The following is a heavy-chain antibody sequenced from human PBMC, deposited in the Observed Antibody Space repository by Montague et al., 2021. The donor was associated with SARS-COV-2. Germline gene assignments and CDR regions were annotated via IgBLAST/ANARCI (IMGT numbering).Heavy chain of an antibody. CDR2: KFHSGST. V-gene: IGHV4-38-2*02. CDR1: NYSVSRGYY. J-gene: IGHJ4*02. CDR3: ARGVVGPTVLFLEY. D-gene: IGHD1-26*01. Sequence: SETLSLTCTVSNYSVSRGYYWGWIRQFPGKGLEWIGFKFHSGSTYYNPSLQSRVITSVDTSKNQVSLKLRSVSAADTAVYYCARGVVGPTVLFLEYWGQGILVAVSS.